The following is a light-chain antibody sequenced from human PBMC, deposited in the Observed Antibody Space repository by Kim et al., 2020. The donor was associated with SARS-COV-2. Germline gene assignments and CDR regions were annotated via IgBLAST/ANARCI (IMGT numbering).Light chain of an antibody. Sequence: EIVLTQSPATLSLSPGERATLSCRASQSINSYLAWYQQKPGQAPRLLIYDTSNRATGIPARFSGSGSGQDLTLPITSLEPDDFAVYSFQQSLNGPCTFVAGAQRDIK. CDR3: QQSLNGPCT. CDR2: DTS. V-gene: IGKV3-11*01. J-gene: IGKJ4*01. CDR1: QSINSY.